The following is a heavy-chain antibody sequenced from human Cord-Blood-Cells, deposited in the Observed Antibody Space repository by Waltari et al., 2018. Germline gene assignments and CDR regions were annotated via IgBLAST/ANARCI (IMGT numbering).Heavy chain of an antibody. CDR3: ARPSNWYFDL. J-gene: IGHJ2*01. V-gene: IGHV4-38-2*02. Sequence: QVQLQESGPGLVKPSETLSLTCTVSGYSISSGYYWGWIRQPPGKGLGWIGSIYHSGSTYYSPSLKSRFTISVDTSKNQFSLKLSSVTAADTAVYYCARPSNWYFDLWGRGTLVTDSS. CDR1: GYSISSGYY. CDR2: IYHSGST.